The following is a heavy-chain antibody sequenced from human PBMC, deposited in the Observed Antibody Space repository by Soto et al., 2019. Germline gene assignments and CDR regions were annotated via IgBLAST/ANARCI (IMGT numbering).Heavy chain of an antibody. CDR1: GDSITSSPYY. D-gene: IGHD2-15*01. V-gene: IGHV4-39*01. Sequence: QLQLQESGPGLVKPSETLSLTCTVSGDSITSSPYYWGWLSQHPVNGLEWIATTDYSGTTYYNPSLNRRVTIYADESKNQFSLKLTSVTAADTAVYYCATGRGGTALLGRVWFDYWGQGALVPVSS. J-gene: IGHJ4*02. CDR3: ATGRGGTALLGRVWFDY. CDR2: TDYSGTT.